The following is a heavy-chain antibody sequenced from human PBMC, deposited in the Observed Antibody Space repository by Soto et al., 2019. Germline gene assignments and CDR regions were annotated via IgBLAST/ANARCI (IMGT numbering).Heavy chain of an antibody. Sequence: QVRLQESGPGLVKPSETLSLTCTVSGGSVSSGNYHWSWIRQPPGKGLEWIGYIYYSGSTNYNPSLKSRVTISVDTSKNQFSLKLSSVTAADTAVYYCARDLVNWGQGTLVTVSS. CDR2: IYYSGST. V-gene: IGHV4-61*01. CDR3: ARDLVN. D-gene: IGHD3-16*01. CDR1: GGSVSSGNYH. J-gene: IGHJ4*02.